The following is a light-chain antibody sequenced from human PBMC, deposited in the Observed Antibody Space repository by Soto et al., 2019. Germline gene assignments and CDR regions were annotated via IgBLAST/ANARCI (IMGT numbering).Light chain of an antibody. Sequence: VLTQSPGTLSLSPGERATLSCRASQSISSGSLAWYQQKPGQAPRLLIFAASARVTGIPDRFSGSGSGTAFTLTISRLEPEDFAVYYCQHYGSSPPFTFGPGTKVDIK. CDR3: QHYGSSPPFT. V-gene: IGKV3-20*01. J-gene: IGKJ3*01. CDR1: QSISSGS. CDR2: AAS.